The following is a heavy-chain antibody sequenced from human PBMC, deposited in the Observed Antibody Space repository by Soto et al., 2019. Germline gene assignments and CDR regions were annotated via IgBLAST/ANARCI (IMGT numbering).Heavy chain of an antibody. Sequence: GGSLRLSCVASGFTFSSYGMHWVRQAPGKGLEWVAIIWYDGSNKYHADSVKGRFTISRDNSKNTLYLQMNSLRVEDSAVYYCAKDWGTPGSSTWGVGRTGYFDAWGQGTLVTVSS. CDR1: GFTFSSYG. D-gene: IGHD3-9*01. V-gene: IGHV3-33*03. J-gene: IGHJ5*02. CDR2: IWYDGSNK. CDR3: AKDWGTPGSSTWGVGRTGYFDA.